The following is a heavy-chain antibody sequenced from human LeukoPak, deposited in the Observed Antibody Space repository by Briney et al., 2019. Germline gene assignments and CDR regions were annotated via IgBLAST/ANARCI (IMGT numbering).Heavy chain of an antibody. CDR1: GFTFSSYA. CDR3: AKGSYYDSSGSFYFDY. J-gene: IGHJ4*02. D-gene: IGHD3-22*01. Sequence: GGSLRLSCEASGFTFSSYAMSWVRQAPGKGLEWVSGISGSGDNTYYADSVKGRFTISRDNSKNTLYVQVNSLGTEDTAAYYCAKGSYYDSSGSFYFDYWGQGTLVTVSS. V-gene: IGHV3-23*01. CDR2: ISGSGDNT.